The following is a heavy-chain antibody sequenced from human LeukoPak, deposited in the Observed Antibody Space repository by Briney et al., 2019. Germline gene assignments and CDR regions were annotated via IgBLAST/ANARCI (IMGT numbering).Heavy chain of an antibody. Sequence: PGGSLRLSCAASGFTFSSYAMSWVRQAPGKGLEWVSAISGSGGSTYYADSVKGRFTISRDNSKNTLYLQMNSLRAEDTAVYYCAKYVRPDLATGYPKYYFDYWGQGTLVTVSS. J-gene: IGHJ4*02. V-gene: IGHV3-23*01. CDR2: ISGSGGST. CDR1: GFTFSSYA. CDR3: AKYVRPDLATGYPKYYFDY. D-gene: IGHD5-24*01.